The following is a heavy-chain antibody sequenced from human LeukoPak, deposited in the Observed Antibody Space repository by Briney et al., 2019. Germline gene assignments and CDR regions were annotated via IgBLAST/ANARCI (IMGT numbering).Heavy chain of an antibody. CDR3: ARDGVATFDY. D-gene: IGHD5-12*01. V-gene: IGHV3-21*01. J-gene: IGHJ4*02. CDR2: ISSSSSYI. Sequence: PGGSLRLSCAASGFTFSSYSMNWVRQAPGKGLEWVSSISSSSSYIYYADSAKGRFTIPRDNAENSLYPQMNSLRAEDTAVYYCARDGVATFDYWGQGTLVTVSS. CDR1: GFTFSSYS.